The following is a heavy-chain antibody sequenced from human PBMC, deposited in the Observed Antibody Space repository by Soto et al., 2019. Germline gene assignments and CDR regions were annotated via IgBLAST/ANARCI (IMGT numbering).Heavy chain of an antibody. CDR1: GFTFNSYA. V-gene: IGHV3-64D*06. J-gene: IGHJ4*02. CDR2: ISSYGADT. Sequence: AGGSLRLSCSASGFTFNSYAMHWVRQAPGKGLEFVSAISSYGADTYYADPVKGRFAISRDNSKNTLYLQMSSLRAEDTALYYCVKEGYMRSDWYGQFDYWGQGALVTVSS. D-gene: IGHD6-19*01. CDR3: VKEGYMRSDWYGQFDY.